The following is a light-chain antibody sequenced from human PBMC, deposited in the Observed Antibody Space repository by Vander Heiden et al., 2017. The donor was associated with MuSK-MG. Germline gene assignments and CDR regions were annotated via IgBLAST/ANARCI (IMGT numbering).Light chain of an antibody. CDR2: KDS. CDR1: KLGDKY. CDR3: QAWDSSTVV. J-gene: IGLJ2*01. V-gene: IGLV3-1*01. Sequence: SYELTQPHSVSVSPGQTASITCSGDKLGDKYACWYQQKPGQAPVLVIYKDSKRPTGIPDRFSGSNSGNTATLTISGTQAMDEADYYCQAWDSSTVVFGGGTKLTVL.